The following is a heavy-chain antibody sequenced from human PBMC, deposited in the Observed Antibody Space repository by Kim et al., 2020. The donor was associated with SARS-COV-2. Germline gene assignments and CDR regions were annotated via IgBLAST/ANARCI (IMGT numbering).Heavy chain of an antibody. Sequence: SVKVSCKASGGTFSSYAISWVRQAPGQGLEWMGGIIPIFGTANYAQKFQGRVTITADESTSTAYMELSSLRSEDTAVYYCARDPGGGITGTTMGYWGQGTLVTVSS. CDR2: IIPIFGTA. J-gene: IGHJ4*02. V-gene: IGHV1-69*13. D-gene: IGHD1-20*01. CDR1: GGTFSSYA. CDR3: ARDPGGGITGTTMGY.